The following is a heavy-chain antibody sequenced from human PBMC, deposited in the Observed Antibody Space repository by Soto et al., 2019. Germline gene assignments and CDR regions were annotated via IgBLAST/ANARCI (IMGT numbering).Heavy chain of an antibody. CDR2: IIPIFGTA. Sequence: QVQLVQSGAEVQKPGSSVKVSCKASGGTFSSYAISWVRQAPGQGLEWMGGIIPIFGTANYAQKFQGRVTITADKSTSTAYMELSSLRSEDTAVYYCASHTYYYDSSGYQGSMDVWGQGTTVTVSS. CDR3: ASHTYYYDSSGYQGSMDV. CDR1: GGTFSSYA. D-gene: IGHD3-22*01. J-gene: IGHJ6*02. V-gene: IGHV1-69*06.